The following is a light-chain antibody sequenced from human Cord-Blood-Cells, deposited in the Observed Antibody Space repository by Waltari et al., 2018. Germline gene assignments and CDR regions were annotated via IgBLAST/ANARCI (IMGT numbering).Light chain of an antibody. CDR1: QRLVYRDGNTY. V-gene: IGKV2-30*01. Sequence: DVVMTQSPLSLPVTLGQPASISCRSSQRLVYRDGNTYLNWFQQRPGKSPRRLIYKVSNRDSGVPDRFSGSGSGTDFTLKISRVEAEDVGVYYCMQGTHWPPMYTFGQGTKLEIK. CDR2: KVS. CDR3: MQGTHWPPMYT. J-gene: IGKJ2*01.